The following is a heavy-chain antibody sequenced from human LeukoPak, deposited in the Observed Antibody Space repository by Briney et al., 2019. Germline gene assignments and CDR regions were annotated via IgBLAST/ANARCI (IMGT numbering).Heavy chain of an antibody. D-gene: IGHD3-3*01. CDR1: GFTFSSYG. J-gene: IGHJ6*02. CDR2: ISYDGSNK. Sequence: PGGSLRLSCAASGFTFSSYGMHWVRQAPGKGLEWVAVISYDGSNKYYADSVKGRFTISRDNSKNTLYLQMNSLRAEDTAVYYCARDCYDFWSGFHYYYGMDVWGQGTTVTVSS. V-gene: IGHV3-30*19. CDR3: ARDCYDFWSGFHYYYGMDV.